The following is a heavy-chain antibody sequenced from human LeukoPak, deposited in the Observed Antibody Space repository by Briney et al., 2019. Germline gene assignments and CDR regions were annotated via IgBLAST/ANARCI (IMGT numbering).Heavy chain of an antibody. CDR2: INHSGST. CDR1: GGSFSGYY. CDR3: ARNYCTNGVCRDY. J-gene: IGHJ4*02. D-gene: IGHD2-8*01. Sequence: TSETLSLTCAVYGGSFSGYYWSWIRQPPGKGLEWIGEINHSGSTNYNPSLKSRVTISVDTSKTQFSLKLSSVTAADTAVYYCARNYCTNGVCRDYWGQGTLVTVSS. V-gene: IGHV4-34*01.